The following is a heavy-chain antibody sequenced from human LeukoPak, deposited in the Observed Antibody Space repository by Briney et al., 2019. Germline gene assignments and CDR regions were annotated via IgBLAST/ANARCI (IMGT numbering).Heavy chain of an antibody. Sequence: GGSLRLSCAASASTFSGNWMHWVRQAPGKGLVWVSRIKSDGTGITYTDSVEGRFTISRDNAKNTLYLQMNSLRDEDTAVYYCVRGQTIDYWGQGTLVTVSS. D-gene: IGHD3-3*01. CDR1: ASTFSGNW. V-gene: IGHV3-74*01. CDR3: VRGQTIDY. J-gene: IGHJ4*02. CDR2: IKSDGTGI.